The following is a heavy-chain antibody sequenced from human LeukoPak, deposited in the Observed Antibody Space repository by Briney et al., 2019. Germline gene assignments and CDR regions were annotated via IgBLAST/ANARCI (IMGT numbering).Heavy chain of an antibody. CDR1: GFTFSSYW. CDR2: INSDESDI. J-gene: IGHJ4*02. V-gene: IGHV3-74*01. CDR3: AREGGYDYYFDY. D-gene: IGHD5-12*01. Sequence: GGSLRLSCAASGFTFSSYWMHWVRQAPGKGLVWVSRINSDESDIRYADSVKGRFTISRDNAKNTLYLQMNCLRAEDTAVYYCAREGGYDYYFDYWGQGTLVTVSS.